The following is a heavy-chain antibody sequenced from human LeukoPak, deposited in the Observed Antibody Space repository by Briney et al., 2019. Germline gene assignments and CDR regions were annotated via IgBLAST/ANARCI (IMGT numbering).Heavy chain of an antibody. D-gene: IGHD3-22*01. CDR3: AQIRPSTYYDSSGSFDY. J-gene: IGHJ4*02. CDR2: IYYTGST. CDR1: GGSISSDY. Sequence: SETLSLTCILSGGSISSDYWSWIRQPPGKGLEWIGYIYYTGSTHYNPSLKSRVTISLDTSKNQFSLKLSSVTAADTAVYYCAQIRPSTYYDSSGSFDYWGQGTLVTVST. V-gene: IGHV4-59*08.